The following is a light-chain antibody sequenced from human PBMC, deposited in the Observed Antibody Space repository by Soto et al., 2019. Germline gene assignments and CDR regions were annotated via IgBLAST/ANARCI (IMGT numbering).Light chain of an antibody. CDR3: LQDYNYPWT. CDR1: QGIGSD. Sequence: AIQMTQSPSSLSAAVGDSVTITRRASQGIGSDLGWYQQKPGKAPKVLIYGISSLQSGVPSRFSGSGSGTDFTLTISSLQPEDIATYYCLQDYNYPWTFGQGTKVDI. CDR2: GIS. V-gene: IGKV1-6*01. J-gene: IGKJ1*01.